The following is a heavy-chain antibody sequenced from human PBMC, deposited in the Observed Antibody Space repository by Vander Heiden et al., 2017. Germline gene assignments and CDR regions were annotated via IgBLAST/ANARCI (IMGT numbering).Heavy chain of an antibody. D-gene: IGHD6-13*01. J-gene: IGHJ6*02. Sequence: EVQLVESGGGLVKPGGSLRLSCAASGFTFSNAWMNWVRQAPGKGLEWVGRIKSKTDGGTTDYAAPVKGRFTISRDDSKNTRDLKMNSMKTEETAVYYCTTSTAAPYYYYYGMDVWGQGTTVTVSS. CDR2: IKSKTDGGTT. CDR1: GFTFSNAW. CDR3: TTSTAAPYYYYYGMDV. V-gene: IGHV3-15*07.